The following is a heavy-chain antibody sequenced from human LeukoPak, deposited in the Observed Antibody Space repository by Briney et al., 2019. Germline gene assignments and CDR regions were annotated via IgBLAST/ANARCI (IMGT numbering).Heavy chain of an antibody. Sequence: PGGSLRLSCAASGFTFSSYAMSWVRQPPGKGLEWIGEINHSGSTNYNPSLKSRVTISVDTSKNQFSLKLSSVTAADTAVYYCAREKRTIFVGYYYGMDVWGQGTTVTVSS. V-gene: IGHV4-34*01. CDR2: INHSGST. D-gene: IGHD3-3*01. CDR1: GFTFSSYA. J-gene: IGHJ6*02. CDR3: AREKRTIFVGYYYGMDV.